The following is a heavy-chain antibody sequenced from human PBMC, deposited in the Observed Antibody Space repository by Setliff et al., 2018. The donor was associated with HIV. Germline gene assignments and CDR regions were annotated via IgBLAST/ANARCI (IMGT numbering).Heavy chain of an antibody. CDR3: ARRASTAEVFDY. Sequence: ASVKVSCKVSGYTFTTYSIHWVRQAPRQRPEWMGWLRTGNGDTSYSESLQGRVTFTSDTSANTAYMELRSLGSDDTAVYFCARRASTAEVFDYWGQVTLVTVSS. D-gene: IGHD1-1*01. V-gene: IGHV1-3*04. J-gene: IGHJ4*02. CDR2: LRTGNGDT. CDR1: GYTFTTYS.